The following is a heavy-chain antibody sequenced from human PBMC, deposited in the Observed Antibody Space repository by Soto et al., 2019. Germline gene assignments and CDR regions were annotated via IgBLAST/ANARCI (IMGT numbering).Heavy chain of an antibody. CDR2: INADNGDT. CDR1: GYTFTAYA. V-gene: IGHV1-3*01. CDR3: ASGYQAYCGGDCYSTLDY. Sequence: ASVKVSCKASGYTFTAYAMHWVRQAPGQGLEWMGWINADNGDTKYSQNFQGRVTITRDTSTNTAYMELNSLRSEDTAVYYCASGYQAYCGGDCYSTLDYWGQGTLVTVSX. J-gene: IGHJ4*02. D-gene: IGHD2-21*02.